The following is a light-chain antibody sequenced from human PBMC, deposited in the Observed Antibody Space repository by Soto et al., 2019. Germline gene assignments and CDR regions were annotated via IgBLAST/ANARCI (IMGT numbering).Light chain of an antibody. CDR2: GNI. CDR3: QSYDNSLGGHVV. V-gene: IGLV1-40*01. Sequence: QSVLTQPPSVSGAPGQTITVSCTGSSSNIGAGYDVHWYQQLPGTAPKLLISGNINRPSGVPDRFSGSKSGTSASLAITGLQAEDEADYYCQSYDNSLGGHVVFGGGTKLTVL. CDR1: SSNIGAGYD. J-gene: IGLJ2*01.